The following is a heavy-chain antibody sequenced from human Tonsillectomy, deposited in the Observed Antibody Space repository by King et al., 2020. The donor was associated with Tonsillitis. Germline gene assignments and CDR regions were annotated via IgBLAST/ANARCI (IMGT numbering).Heavy chain of an antibody. Sequence: QLQESGPGLVKPSETLSLTCTVSGGSISSYYWSWIRQPPGKGLEWIGYIYYSGSTTYNPSLKSRVTISVDMSKNQFSLKVSSVTAADTAVYYFARDRRGYDDYDRWFDPWGQGTLVTVSS. D-gene: IGHD4-17*01. CDR2: IYYSGST. J-gene: IGHJ5*02. CDR1: GGSISSYY. CDR3: ARDRRGYDDYDRWFDP. V-gene: IGHV4-59*01.